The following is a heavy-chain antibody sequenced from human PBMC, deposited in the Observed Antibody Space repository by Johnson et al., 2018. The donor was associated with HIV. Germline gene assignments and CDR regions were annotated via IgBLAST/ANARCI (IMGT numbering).Heavy chain of an antibody. Sequence: VQLVESGGGLVQPGGSLRLSCAASGFTFSSYAMSWVRQAPGKGLEWVANIKQDGTEKYYVDSMKGRFTISRDNAKNSLYLQMNSLRAEDTAVYYCARADGGSYWGAFDIWGQGTMVTVSS. J-gene: IGHJ3*02. CDR1: GFTFSSYA. CDR2: IKQDGTEK. CDR3: ARADGGSYWGAFDI. V-gene: IGHV3-7*01. D-gene: IGHD1-26*01.